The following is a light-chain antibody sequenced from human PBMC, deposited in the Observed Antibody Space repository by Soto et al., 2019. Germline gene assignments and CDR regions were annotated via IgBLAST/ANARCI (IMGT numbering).Light chain of an antibody. Sequence: EIVLTQYPNTLSLSPGERATLSCRDSQSVSSDYLVWYQQKPGQAPRLLIYGASSRATGIPDRFSGSGSGTDFTLTISRLEPEDFALYYCQHYGNTPPSVTLGPGTKVDIK. CDR2: GAS. V-gene: IGKV3-20*01. CDR3: QHYGNTPPSVT. CDR1: QSVSSDY. J-gene: IGKJ3*01.